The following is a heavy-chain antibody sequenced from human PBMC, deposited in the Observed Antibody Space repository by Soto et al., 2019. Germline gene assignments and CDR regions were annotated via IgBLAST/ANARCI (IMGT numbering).Heavy chain of an antibody. D-gene: IGHD3-10*01. Sequence: QVQLQESGPGLVKPSGTLSLTCVVSGGSISSINWWNWVRQSPGKGLEWIGEVFHSGGTNYNPSLKSRVTMSVDKSKNEFSLKVNSVTAADTAVYYCARKDYGSGHYEYWGQGILVTVSS. CDR3: ARKDYGSGHYEY. CDR2: VFHSGGT. V-gene: IGHV4-4*02. J-gene: IGHJ4*02. CDR1: GGSISSINW.